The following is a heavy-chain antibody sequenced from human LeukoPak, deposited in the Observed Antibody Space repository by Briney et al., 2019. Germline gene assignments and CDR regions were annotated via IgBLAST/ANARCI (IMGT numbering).Heavy chain of an antibody. CDR2: IIHSGST. V-gene: IGHV4-34*12. D-gene: IGHD4-23*01. J-gene: IGHJ4*02. CDR1: VGSFRGYY. CDR3: ARAYGAKYSFDS. Sequence: SETLSLTCAVYVGSFRGYYWSWLRQPPGKGLEWIGEIIHSGSTNYNPSLKSRVTLSVDTSKNQFSLKVSSVTAADTGVYYCARAYGAKYSFDSWGQGTLVTVSS.